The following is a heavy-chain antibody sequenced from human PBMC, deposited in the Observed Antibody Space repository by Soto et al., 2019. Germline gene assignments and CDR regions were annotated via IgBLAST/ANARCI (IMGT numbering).Heavy chain of an antibody. V-gene: IGHV4-39*01. J-gene: IGHJ5*02. CDR3: ARHVRLTTVTHWFDP. CDR2: IYYSGST. D-gene: IGHD4-4*01. CDR1: GGSISSSSYY. Sequence: PSETLSLTCTVSGGSISSSSYYWGWIRQPPGKGLEWIGSIYYSGSTYYNPSLKSRVTISVDTSKNQFSLKLSSVTAADTAVYYCARHVRLTTVTHWFDPWGQGTLVTVSS.